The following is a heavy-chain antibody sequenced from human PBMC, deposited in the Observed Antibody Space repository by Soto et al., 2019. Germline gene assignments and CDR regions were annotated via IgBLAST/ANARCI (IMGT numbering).Heavy chain of an antibody. Sequence: PGGSLRLSCSASGFTFSSYDMHGVRQATGKGLEWVSAIGTAGDTYYPGSVKGRFTISRENAKNSLYLQMNSLRAGDTAVYYCARALGYGGAFDIWGQGTMVTVSS. J-gene: IGHJ3*02. CDR1: GFTFSSYD. CDR2: IGTAGDT. V-gene: IGHV3-13*01. CDR3: ARALGYGGAFDI. D-gene: IGHD4-17*01.